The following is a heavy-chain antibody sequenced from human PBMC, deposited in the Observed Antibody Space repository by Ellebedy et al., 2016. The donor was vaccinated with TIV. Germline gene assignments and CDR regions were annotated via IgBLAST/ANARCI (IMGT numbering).Heavy chain of an antibody. J-gene: IGHJ3*02. CDR1: GFTVNSNY. Sequence: GGSLRLSCAVSGFTVNSNYMSWVRQAPGKGLEWVSSIYVDGTTYYADSVRGRFTISRDTSKNTLNLQINGLRAEDTAAYFCATETFIDVDLEVWGVFDMWGQGTMVAVSS. D-gene: IGHD1-1*01. V-gene: IGHV3-66*01. CDR2: IYVDGTT. CDR3: ATETFIDVDLEVWGVFDM.